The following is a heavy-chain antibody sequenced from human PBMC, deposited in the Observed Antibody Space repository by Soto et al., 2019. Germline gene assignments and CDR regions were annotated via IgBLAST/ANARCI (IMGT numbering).Heavy chain of an antibody. Sequence: GESLKISCKGSGYSFTSYWIGWGRQMPGKGLEWMGIIYPGDSDTRYSPSFQGQVTISADKSISTDYLQWSSLKASAAAMYYCARYTTVTTKDAFDNWGQGTMVTVSS. J-gene: IGHJ3*02. V-gene: IGHV5-51*01. CDR3: ARYTTVTTKDAFDN. D-gene: IGHD4-4*01. CDR1: GYSFTSYW. CDR2: IYPGDSDT.